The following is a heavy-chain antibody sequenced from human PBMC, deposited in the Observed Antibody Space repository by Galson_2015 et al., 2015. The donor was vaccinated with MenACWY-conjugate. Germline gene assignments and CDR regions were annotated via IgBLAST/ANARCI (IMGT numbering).Heavy chain of an antibody. Sequence: PALVKPTQPLTLTCTFSGFSLSTSVVGVGWIRQPPGKALEWLALIYWDDDKRYSPSLRSRLTITKDTSKNHVVLTMTNMDPVDTATYYCSRTGATPGDYWGQGTLVTVSS. D-gene: IGHD2-15*01. CDR1: GFSLSTSVVG. CDR3: SRTGATPGDY. V-gene: IGHV2-5*02. CDR2: IYWDDDK. J-gene: IGHJ4*02.